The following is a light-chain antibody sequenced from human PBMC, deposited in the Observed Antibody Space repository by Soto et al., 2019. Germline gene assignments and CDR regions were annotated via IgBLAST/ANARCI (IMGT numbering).Light chain of an antibody. CDR1: SSNIGAGYD. Sequence: QPVLTQPPSVSGAPGQRVTISCTRSSSNIGAGYDVHWYQQLPGTAPKLLIHGNNNRPSGVPDRFSGSKSGTSASLAITGLQAEDEADYYCQSYDSSLSGYVFGTGTKVTVL. CDR3: QSYDSSLSGYV. V-gene: IGLV1-40*01. CDR2: GNN. J-gene: IGLJ1*01.